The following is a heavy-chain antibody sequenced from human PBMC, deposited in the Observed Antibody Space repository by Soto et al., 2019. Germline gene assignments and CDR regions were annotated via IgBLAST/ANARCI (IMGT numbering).Heavy chain of an antibody. CDR2: IYYSGST. CDR1: GGSISSYY. V-gene: IGHV4-59*01. D-gene: IGHD6-19*01. J-gene: IGHJ6*02. Sequence: SETLSLTCTVSGGSISSYYWSWIRQPPGKGLEWIGYIYYSGSTNYNPSLKSRVTISVDTSKNQFSLKLSSVTAADTAVYYCGRDRGAVAGPENYYYYGMDVWGQGTTVTVSS. CDR3: GRDRGAVAGPENYYYYGMDV.